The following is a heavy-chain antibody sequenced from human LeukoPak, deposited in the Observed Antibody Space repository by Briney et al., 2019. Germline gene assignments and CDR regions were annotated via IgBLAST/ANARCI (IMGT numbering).Heavy chain of an antibody. Sequence: GGSLRLSCAASGFSFSSYGMHWVRQAPGKGLEWLACIRYDGSNTYYADSVKGQFTISRDNSKNSLYLQMNSLRAEDTALYYCAKDAYGDTLGASYFDYWGQGTLVTVSS. CDR2: IRYDGSNT. J-gene: IGHJ4*02. V-gene: IGHV3-30*02. CDR3: AKDAYGDTLGASYFDY. CDR1: GFSFSSYG. D-gene: IGHD4-17*01.